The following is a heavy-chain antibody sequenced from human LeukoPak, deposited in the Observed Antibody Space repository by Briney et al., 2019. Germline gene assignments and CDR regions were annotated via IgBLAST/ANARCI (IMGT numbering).Heavy chain of an antibody. V-gene: IGHV3-23*01. Sequence: PGGSLTLSCTASGLTFSNYATTWVRQAPGKGLEWVSSITGSGRGTYYADSVKGRFSVSRDNSQNTVFLHMNSLRADGTALYYCSKDPNGDYVGAFDMWGPGTMVTVSS. CDR3: SKDPNGDYVGAFDM. J-gene: IGHJ3*02. CDR2: ITGSGRGT. CDR1: GLTFSNYA. D-gene: IGHD4-17*01.